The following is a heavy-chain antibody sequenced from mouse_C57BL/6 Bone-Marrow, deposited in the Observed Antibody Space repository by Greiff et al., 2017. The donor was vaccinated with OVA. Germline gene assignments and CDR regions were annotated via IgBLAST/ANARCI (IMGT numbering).Heavy chain of an antibody. CDR1: GYSFTGYY. CDR3: ARRLVITTVVAWYFDV. J-gene: IGHJ1*03. Sequence: VHVKQSGPELVKPGASVKISCKASGYSFTGYYMHWVKQSHGNILDWIGYIYPYNGVSSYNQKFKGKATLTVDKSSSTAYMELRSLTSEDSAVYYCARRLVITTVVAWYFDVWGTGTTVTVSS. D-gene: IGHD1-1*01. CDR2: IYPYNGVS. V-gene: IGHV1-31*01.